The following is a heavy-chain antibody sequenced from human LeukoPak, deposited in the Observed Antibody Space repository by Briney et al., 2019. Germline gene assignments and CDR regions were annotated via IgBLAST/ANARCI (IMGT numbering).Heavy chain of an antibody. J-gene: IGHJ4*02. V-gene: IGHV1-24*01. CDR3: ARKLGIAAAASY. Sequence: ASVKVSCKVSGYTLTELSMHWVRQAPGKGLEWMGGFDPEDGETIYAQKFQGRVTMTEDTSTDTAYMELSSLRSEDTAVYYCARKLGIAAAASYWGQGTLVTVSS. CDR2: FDPEDGET. D-gene: IGHD6-13*01. CDR1: GYTLTELS.